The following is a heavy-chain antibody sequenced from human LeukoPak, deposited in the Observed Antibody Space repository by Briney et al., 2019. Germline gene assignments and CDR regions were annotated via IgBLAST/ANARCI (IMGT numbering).Heavy chain of an antibody. D-gene: IGHD2-2*02. CDR1: GGSISSGDYY. Sequence: SETLSLTCTVSGGSISSGDYYWSWIRQPPGKGLEWIGYIYYSGSTYCNPSLKGRVTISVDTSKNQFSLKLSSVTAADTAVYYCARQYTSHFDYWGQGTLVTVSS. J-gene: IGHJ4*02. CDR2: IYYSGST. CDR3: ARQYTSHFDY. V-gene: IGHV4-30-4*01.